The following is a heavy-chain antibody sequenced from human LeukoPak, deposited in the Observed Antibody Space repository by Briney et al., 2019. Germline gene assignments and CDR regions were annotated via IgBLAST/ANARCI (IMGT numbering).Heavy chain of an antibody. CDR1: GGTFSSYA. J-gene: IGHJ6*02. Sequence: SVKVSYKASGGTFSSYAISWVRQAPGQGLEWMGGIIPIFGTANYAQKFQGRVTITADESTSTAYMELSSLRSEDTAVYYCARDGTRVGYDSSGYYYPGMDVWGQGTTVTVSS. D-gene: IGHD3-22*01. V-gene: IGHV1-69*13. CDR3: ARDGTRVGYDSSGYYYPGMDV. CDR2: IIPIFGTA.